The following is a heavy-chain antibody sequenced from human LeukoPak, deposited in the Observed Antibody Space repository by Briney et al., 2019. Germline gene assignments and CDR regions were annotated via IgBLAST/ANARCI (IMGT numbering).Heavy chain of an antibody. CDR2: IYYSGST. V-gene: IGHV4-59*01. CDR1: GGSISSYY. J-gene: IGHJ4*02. Sequence: SETLSLTCTVSGGSISSYYWSWIRQPPGKGLEWIGYIYYSGSTNYNPSLKSRVTISVDTSKNQFSLKLSSVTAADTAVYYCARVSRFPNTYYYDSWGQGALVTVSS. D-gene: IGHD2-21*01. CDR3: ARVSRFPNTYYYDS.